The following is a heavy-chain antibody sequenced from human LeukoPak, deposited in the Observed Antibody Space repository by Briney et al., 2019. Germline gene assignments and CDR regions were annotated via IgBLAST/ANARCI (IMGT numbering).Heavy chain of an antibody. J-gene: IGHJ4*02. CDR2: IYPGDSDT. Sequence: GESLKISCKGSGYSFTSYWIGWVRQLPGKGLEWMGIIYPGDSDTRYSPSFQGQVTISADKSISTAYLQWSSLKASDTAMYYCARGAIYSYGPSGVDYWGQGTLVTVSS. D-gene: IGHD5-18*01. V-gene: IGHV5-51*01. CDR3: ARGAIYSYGPSGVDY. CDR1: GYSFTSYW.